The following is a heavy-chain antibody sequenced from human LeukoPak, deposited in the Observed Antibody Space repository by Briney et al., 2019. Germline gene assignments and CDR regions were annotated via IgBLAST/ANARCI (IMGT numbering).Heavy chain of an antibody. CDR1: GYTFTSCG. CDR2: ISAYNGNP. CDR3: ARIAVAAYYFDY. D-gene: IGHD6-19*01. V-gene: IGHV1-18*04. Sequence: GASVKVSCKASGYTFTSCGISWVQQAPGQGLEWMGWISAYNGNPKYAQKLQGRVTMTTDTSTSTAYMELRSLRSDDTAVYYCARIAVAAYYFDYWGQGTLVTVSS. J-gene: IGHJ4*02.